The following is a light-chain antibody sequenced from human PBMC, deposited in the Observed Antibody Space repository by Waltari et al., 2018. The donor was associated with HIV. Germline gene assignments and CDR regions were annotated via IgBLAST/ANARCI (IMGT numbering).Light chain of an antibody. CDR1: PGAVTSVYY. Sequence: QTVVTQEPSLTVSPGGTVTPTCASSPGAVTSVYYPNWFQQKPGQAPRALIYRTNNTHPWTPDRFSGSLLGGKPALTLSGVQPEDEAEYYCLLYYGGAQPYVVFGGGTKLTVL. CDR3: LLYYGGAQPYVV. CDR2: RTN. V-gene: IGLV7-43*01. J-gene: IGLJ2*01.